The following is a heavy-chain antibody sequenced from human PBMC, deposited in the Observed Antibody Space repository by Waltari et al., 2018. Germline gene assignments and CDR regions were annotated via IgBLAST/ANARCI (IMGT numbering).Heavy chain of an antibody. CDR1: GGSISSYY. CDR3: ASYLCNRQLVRMGPCGDFDY. CDR2: IYYSGST. Sequence: QVQLQESGPGLVKPSETLSLTCTVSGGSISSYYWSWIRRPPGKGLEWIGYIYYSGSTNYNPSLKSRVTISVDTSKNQFSLKLSSVTAADTAVYYCASYLCNRQLVRMGPCGDFDYWGQGTLVTVSS. J-gene: IGHJ4*02. D-gene: IGHD6-13*01. V-gene: IGHV4-59*01.